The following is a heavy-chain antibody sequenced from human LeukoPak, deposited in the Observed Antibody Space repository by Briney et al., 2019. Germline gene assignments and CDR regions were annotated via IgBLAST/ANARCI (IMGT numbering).Heavy chain of an antibody. D-gene: IGHD6-13*01. CDR1: GFTFSNYW. V-gene: IGHV3-23*01. Sequence: PGGSLRLSCAASGFTFSNYWMSWVRQAPGKGLEWVSAISGSGAGTYYADSVKGRFTISRDNSKNTLYLQMNSLRAEDTAVYYCAKLRGSSSGNAFDIWGQGTMVTVSS. J-gene: IGHJ3*02. CDR2: ISGSGAGT. CDR3: AKLRGSSSGNAFDI.